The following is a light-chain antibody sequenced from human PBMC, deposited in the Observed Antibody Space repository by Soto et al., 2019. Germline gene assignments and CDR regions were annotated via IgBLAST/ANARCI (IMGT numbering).Light chain of an antibody. J-gene: IGKJ1*01. CDR1: QTISSW. CDR2: KAS. Sequence: DIQMTQAPSTLSGSVGDRVTITCRASQTISSWLAWYQQKPGKAPKLLIYKASTLKSGVPSRFSGSGSGTEVTLTISSLQTDDFATYYCQHYNSYSEAFGQGTNVELK. V-gene: IGKV1-5*03. CDR3: QHYNSYSEA.